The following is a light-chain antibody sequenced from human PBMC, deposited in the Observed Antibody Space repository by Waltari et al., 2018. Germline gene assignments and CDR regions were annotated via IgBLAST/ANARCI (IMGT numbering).Light chain of an antibody. CDR1: SRDVGRYDY. J-gene: IGLJ1*01. CDR3: TSYTSSTTTPYV. V-gene: IGLV2-14*03. CDR2: DVT. Sequence: QSALTQPASVSGPPGQSITISCTGTSRDVGRYDYVSWYQQHPGRAPKLLIHDVTDRASGVADRFSGSKSGNTASLTISGLQTEDEADYYCTSYTSSTTTPYVFGTGTQVTV.